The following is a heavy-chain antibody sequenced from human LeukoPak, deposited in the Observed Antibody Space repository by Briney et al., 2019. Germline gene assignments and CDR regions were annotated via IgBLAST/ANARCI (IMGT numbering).Heavy chain of an antibody. J-gene: IGHJ6*02. D-gene: IGHD3-10*01. CDR1: GFTVSSNY. V-gene: IGHV3-53*01. CDR2: IYSGGST. Sequence: GGSLRLSCAASGFTVSSNYMSWVRQAPGKGLEWVSVIYSGGSTYYADSVKGRFTISRDNSKNTLYLQMNSLRAEDTAVYYCAKVYGPGTYYYYGMDVWGQGTTVTVSS. CDR3: AKVYGPGTYYYYGMDV.